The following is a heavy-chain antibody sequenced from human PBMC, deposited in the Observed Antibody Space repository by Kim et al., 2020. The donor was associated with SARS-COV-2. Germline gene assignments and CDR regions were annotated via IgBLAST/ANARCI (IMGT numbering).Heavy chain of an antibody. CDR2: ISGSGGST. J-gene: IGHJ4*02. Sequence: GGSLRLSCAASGFTFSSYAMSWVRQAPGKGLEWVSAISGSGGSTYYADSVKGRFTISRDNSKNTLYLQMNSLRAEDTAVYYCAKGPRGYSYGSSFGYWGQGTLVTVSS. D-gene: IGHD5-18*01. V-gene: IGHV3-23*01. CDR1: GFTFSSYA. CDR3: AKGPRGYSYGSSFGY.